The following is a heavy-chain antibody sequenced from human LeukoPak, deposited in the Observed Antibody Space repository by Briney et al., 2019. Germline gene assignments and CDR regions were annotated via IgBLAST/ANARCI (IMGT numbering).Heavy chain of an antibody. CDR2: IKQDGSEK. V-gene: IGHV3-7*03. Sequence: GGSLRLSCAASGFTFSSYWMTWVRQTPGKGLGWVANIKQDGSEKYYVDSVKGRFTISRDNAKNSLYLQMNSLRAEDTAVYYCATWASSGYFPFDYWGQGTLVTVSS. CDR3: ATWASSGYFPFDY. CDR1: GFTFSSYW. J-gene: IGHJ4*02. D-gene: IGHD3-22*01.